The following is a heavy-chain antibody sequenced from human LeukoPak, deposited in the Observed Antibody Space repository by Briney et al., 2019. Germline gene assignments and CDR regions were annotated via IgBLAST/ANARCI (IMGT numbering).Heavy chain of an antibody. CDR1: GFTFNTHS. J-gene: IGHJ6*02. Sequence: PGGSLRLSCVASGFTFNTHSMNWVRQAPGKGLEWISYITSSSSNIKYADSVRGRFTISRDNAKNLVYLQMSSLRDEDTAVYYCARDYRHVMDVWGQGTTVTVS. V-gene: IGHV3-48*02. CDR3: ARDYRHVMDV. CDR2: ITSSSSNI. D-gene: IGHD4-11*01.